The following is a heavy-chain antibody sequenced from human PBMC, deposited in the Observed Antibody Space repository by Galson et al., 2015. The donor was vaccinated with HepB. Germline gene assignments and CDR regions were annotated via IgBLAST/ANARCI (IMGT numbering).Heavy chain of an antibody. V-gene: IGHV3-48*01. CDR3: ARDLNWAFDY. J-gene: IGHJ4*02. CDR1: GFTFSTYS. CDR2: ITSSSSTI. D-gene: IGHD7-27*01. Sequence: SLRLSCAASGFTFSTYSMNWVRQAPGKGLEWVSYITSSSSTICYADSVKGRFTISRDNAKSSLYLQMNSLRAEDTAVYFCARDLNWAFDYWGQGALVTVSS.